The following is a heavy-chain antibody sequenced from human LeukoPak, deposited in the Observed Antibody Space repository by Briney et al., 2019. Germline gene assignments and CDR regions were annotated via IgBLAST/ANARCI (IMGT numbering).Heavy chain of an antibody. CDR2: IYSGDNT. Sequence: GGSLRLSCAASGFNFISYWMSWVRQAPGKRLEWVSVIYSGDNTYYADSVKGRFTITRDNSNNTLYLQMNSLRAEDTAVYYCARDENSSGYYYYYGMDVWGQGTTVTVSS. CDR3: ARDENSSGYYYYYGMDV. D-gene: IGHD3-22*01. CDR1: GFNFISYW. J-gene: IGHJ6*02. V-gene: IGHV3-66*01.